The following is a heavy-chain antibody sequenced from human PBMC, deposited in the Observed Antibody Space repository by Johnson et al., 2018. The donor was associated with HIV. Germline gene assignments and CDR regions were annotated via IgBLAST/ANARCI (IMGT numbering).Heavy chain of an antibody. V-gene: IGHV3-13*01. CDR2: IGIAGDT. D-gene: IGHD3-22*01. CDR1: GFTFSMYD. Sequence: VLLLESGGGVVQPGGSLRLSCAASGFTFSMYDIHWVRQTTGKGLEWVSGIGIAGDTYYIDSVKGRFTISRENAKKSLYLQMNNLRAGDTAVYYCVRGIVVRLGAFDIWGQGTTVTVSS. J-gene: IGHJ3*02. CDR3: VRGIVVRLGAFDI.